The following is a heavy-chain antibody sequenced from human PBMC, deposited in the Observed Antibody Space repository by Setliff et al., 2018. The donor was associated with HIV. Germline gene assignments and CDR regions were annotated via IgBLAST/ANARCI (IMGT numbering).Heavy chain of an antibody. CDR2: IYYSGST. CDR3: ARQAYDSSGYYFYYFDY. J-gene: IGHJ4*02. Sequence: PSETLSLTCSVSGDSISSSSYYWGWIRQPPGKGLEWIGSIYYSGSTYYNPSLKSRVTISVDTSENQFSLKLSSVTAADTAVYYCARQAYDSSGYYFYYFDYWGQGTLVTVS. D-gene: IGHD3-22*01. CDR1: GDSISSSSYY. V-gene: IGHV4-39*01.